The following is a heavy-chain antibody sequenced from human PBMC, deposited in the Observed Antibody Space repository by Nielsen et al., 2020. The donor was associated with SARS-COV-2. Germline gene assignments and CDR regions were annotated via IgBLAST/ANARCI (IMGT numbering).Heavy chain of an antibody. J-gene: IGHJ3*02. CDR1: GFTFSSYA. V-gene: IGHV3-21*01. D-gene: IGHD5-12*01. CDR2: ISSSSSYI. CDR3: AISGYAHDAFDI. Sequence: GGSLRLSRAASGFTFSSYAMSWVRQAPGKGLEWVSSISSSSSYIYYADSVKGRFTISRDNAKNSLYLQMNSLRAEDTAVYYCAISGYAHDAFDIWGQGTMVTVSS.